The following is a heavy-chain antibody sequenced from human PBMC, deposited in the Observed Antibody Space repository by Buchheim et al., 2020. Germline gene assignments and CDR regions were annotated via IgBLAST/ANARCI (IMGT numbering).Heavy chain of an antibody. Sequence: VQVLESGGSLVQPGGSLRLSCAASGFTFSDYYMSWIRQAPGKGLEWVSYISSSGSTIYYADSVKGRFTISRDNAKNSLYLQMNSLRAEDTAVYYCARFSGSGSYYIWFLYYYGMDVWGQGTT. CDR1: GFTFSDYY. V-gene: IGHV3-11*01. D-gene: IGHD3-10*01. CDR2: ISSSGSTI. CDR3: ARFSGSGSYYIWFLYYYGMDV. J-gene: IGHJ6*02.